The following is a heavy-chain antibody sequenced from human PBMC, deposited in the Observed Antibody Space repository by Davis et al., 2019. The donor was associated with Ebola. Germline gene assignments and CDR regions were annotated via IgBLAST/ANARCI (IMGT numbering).Heavy chain of an antibody. CDR3: ARLPGVDTTQRGCDY. Sequence: GESLKISCKGSGYSFTSYWIGWVRRMPVQGLEWMGIIYPGDSDTRYSPSLEGQVTISVDKSINTAYLQWSSLKASDTAIYYCARLPGVDTTQRGCDYWGQGSLVTVSS. D-gene: IGHD1-1*01. CDR2: IYPGDSDT. CDR1: GYSFTSYW. J-gene: IGHJ4*02. V-gene: IGHV5-51*01.